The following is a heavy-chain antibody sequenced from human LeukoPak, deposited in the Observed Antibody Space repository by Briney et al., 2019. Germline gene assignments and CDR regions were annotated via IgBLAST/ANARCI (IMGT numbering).Heavy chain of an antibody. Sequence: SETLSLTCTVSGYSISSGYYWGWIRQPPGKGLEWIGSIYHSGSTYYNPSLKSRVTISVDTSKNQFSLKLSSVTAADTAVYYCARHPEGYCSGGSCPLYYYYYMDVWGKGTTVTVSS. J-gene: IGHJ6*03. D-gene: IGHD2-15*01. CDR3: ARHPEGYCSGGSCPLYYYYYMDV. CDR1: GYSISSGYY. CDR2: IYHSGST. V-gene: IGHV4-38-2*02.